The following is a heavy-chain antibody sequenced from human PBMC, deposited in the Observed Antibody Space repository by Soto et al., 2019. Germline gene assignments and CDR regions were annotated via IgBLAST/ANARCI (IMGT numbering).Heavy chain of an antibody. J-gene: IGHJ6*03. V-gene: IGHV4-59*08. Sequence: SETLSLTCTVSGGSISSYYWSWIRQPPGKGLEWIGYIYYSGSTNYNPSLKSRVTISVDTSKNQFSLKLSSVTAADTAVYYCARSRSDYESDYYMDVWGKGTTVTVSS. D-gene: IGHD1-26*01. CDR2: IYYSGST. CDR3: ARSRSDYESDYYMDV. CDR1: GGSISSYY.